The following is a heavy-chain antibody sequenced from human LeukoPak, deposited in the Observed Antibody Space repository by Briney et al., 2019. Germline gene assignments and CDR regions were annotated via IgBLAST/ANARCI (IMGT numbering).Heavy chain of an antibody. J-gene: IGHJ4*02. CDR2: INPSGGST. V-gene: IGHV1-46*01. Sequence: ASVKVSCKASGYTFTSYGISWVRRAPGQGLEWMGIINPSGGSTSYAQKFQGRVTMTRDTSTSTVYMELSSLRSEDTAVYYCARGGGVLGHFDYWDQGTLVTVSS. CDR3: ARGGGVLGHFDY. D-gene: IGHD2-8*02. CDR1: GYTFTSYG.